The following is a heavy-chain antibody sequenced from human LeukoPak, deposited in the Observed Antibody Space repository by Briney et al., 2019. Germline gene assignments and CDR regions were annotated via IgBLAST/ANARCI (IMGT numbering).Heavy chain of an antibody. J-gene: IGHJ6*02. CDR2: INHNGNVN. D-gene: IGHD3-16*01. CDR3: ARGGGLDV. CDR1: GFTFSSYW. V-gene: IGHV3-7*03. Sequence: GGSLRLSCAASGFTFSSYWMNWARQAPGKGLEWVASINHNGNVNYYVDSVKGRFTISRDNAENSLYLQMSNLRAEDTAVYFCARGGGLDVWGQGATVTVSS.